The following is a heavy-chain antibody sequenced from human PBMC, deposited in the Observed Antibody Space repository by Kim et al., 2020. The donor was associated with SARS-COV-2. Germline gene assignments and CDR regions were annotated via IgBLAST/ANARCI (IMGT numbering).Heavy chain of an antibody. Sequence: SVKVSCKASGGTFSSYAISWVRQAPGQGLEWMGGIIPIFGTANYAQKFQGRVTITADESTSTAYMELSSLRSEDTAVYYCASESIAVAGTGYWGQGTLVTVSS. J-gene: IGHJ4*02. CDR3: ASESIAVAGTGY. V-gene: IGHV1-69*13. CDR1: GGTFSSYA. CDR2: IIPIFGTA. D-gene: IGHD6-19*01.